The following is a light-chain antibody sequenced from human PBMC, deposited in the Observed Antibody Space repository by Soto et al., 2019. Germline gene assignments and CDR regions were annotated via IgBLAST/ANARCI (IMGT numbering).Light chain of an antibody. Sequence: EIGLTQSPGTLSLSPGERATLSCRASQSVSSSYLAWYQQKPGQSPRLLIFDASTRATGIPARFSGSGSGTEFTLTISNLQSEDFAVYYCHQYNKWPPITFGQGTDWRL. V-gene: IGKV3-15*01. CDR1: QSVSSSY. CDR2: DAS. J-gene: IGKJ5*01. CDR3: HQYNKWPPIT.